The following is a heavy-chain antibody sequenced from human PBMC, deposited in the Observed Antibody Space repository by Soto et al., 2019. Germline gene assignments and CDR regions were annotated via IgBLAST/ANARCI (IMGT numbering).Heavy chain of an antibody. CDR1: GFTFSTYW. CDR3: ARDNYEVYGMDV. V-gene: IGHV3-74*01. D-gene: IGHD3-22*01. CDR2: INSDGSST. J-gene: IGHJ6*02. Sequence: PGGSLRLSCAASGFTFSTYWMHWLRQAPGKGLVAVSRINSDGSSTSYADSVKGRFTISRDNAKNTLYLQMNSLRAEDTAVYYCARDNYEVYGMDVWGQGTTVTVSS.